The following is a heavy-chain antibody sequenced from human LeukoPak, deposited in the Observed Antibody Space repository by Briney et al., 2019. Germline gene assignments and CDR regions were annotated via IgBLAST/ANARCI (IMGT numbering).Heavy chain of an antibody. CDR2: ISYDESNK. D-gene: IGHD4-11*01. Sequence: TGGSLRLSCAASGFTFSSYIMHWVRQAPGKGLEWVAVISYDESNKYFADSVKGRFTISRDNPKNTLYLQMNSLRPEDTAVYYCAKSTTVTTQQRGYFDYWGQGTLVTVSS. CDR1: GFTFSSYI. J-gene: IGHJ4*02. CDR3: AKSTTVTTQQRGYFDY. V-gene: IGHV3-30*18.